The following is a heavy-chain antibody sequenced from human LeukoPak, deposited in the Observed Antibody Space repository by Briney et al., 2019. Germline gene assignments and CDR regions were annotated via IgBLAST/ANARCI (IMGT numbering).Heavy chain of an antibody. J-gene: IGHJ4*02. D-gene: IGHD4-23*01. CDR2: ISAYNGNT. CDR3: ARNPDYGGPYRY. Sequence: WAAVKVSCKASGYTFTSYGISWVRQAPGQGLEWMGWISAYNGNTNYAQKLQGRVTMIKDTSTSTAYMELRSLRSDDTAVYYCARNPDYGGPYRYWGQGTLVTVSS. CDR1: GYTFTSYG. V-gene: IGHV1-18*04.